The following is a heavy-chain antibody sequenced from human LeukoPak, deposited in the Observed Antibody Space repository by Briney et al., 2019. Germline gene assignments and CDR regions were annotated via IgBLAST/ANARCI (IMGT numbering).Heavy chain of an antibody. J-gene: IGHJ5*02. CDR3: ARDLSSSWYQGWFDP. CDR2: IWYDGSNK. CDR1: GFTFSSCA. D-gene: IGHD6-13*01. Sequence: GGSLRLSCAASGFTFSSCAMHWVRQAPGKGLEWVAVIWYDGSNKYYADAVKGRFTISRDNAKNSLYLQMNSLRAEDTAVYYCARDLSSSWYQGWFDPWGQGTLVTVSS. V-gene: IGHV3-33*01.